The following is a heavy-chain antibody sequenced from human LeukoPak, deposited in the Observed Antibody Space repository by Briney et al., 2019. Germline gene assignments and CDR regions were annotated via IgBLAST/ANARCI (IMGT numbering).Heavy chain of an antibody. Sequence: GGSLRLSCGGAGFTFSSYAMSWVRQAPGKGLEWVSAISGSGTDTFYANSVKGRFTISRDNPKNTLYLQMNSLRAEDAAVYYCAKGGGSSCYSPSDYWGQGTLVTVSS. D-gene: IGHD2-15*01. CDR2: ISGSGTDT. CDR1: GFTFSSYA. CDR3: AKGGGSSCYSPSDY. J-gene: IGHJ4*02. V-gene: IGHV3-23*01.